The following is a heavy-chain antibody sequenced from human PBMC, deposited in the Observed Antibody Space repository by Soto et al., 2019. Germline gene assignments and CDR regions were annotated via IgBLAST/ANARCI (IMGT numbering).Heavy chain of an antibody. V-gene: IGHV1-8*01. Sequence: QVQLEQSGAEVKKPGASVQVSCKSPGYTFTNHDINWVRQASGHGLEWMGWMNPDSGNTEYVRKFQDRVTFTRDTASNTAYMELSGLRAEYTAIYFCAIYTSSFSYFDCWGQGTLVTVS. J-gene: IGHJ4*02. D-gene: IGHD3-16*01. CDR3: AIYTSSFSYFDC. CDR2: MNPDSGNT. CDR1: GYTFTNHD.